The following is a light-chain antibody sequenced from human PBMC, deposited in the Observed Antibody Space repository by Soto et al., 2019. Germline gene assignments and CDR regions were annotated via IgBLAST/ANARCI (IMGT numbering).Light chain of an antibody. V-gene: IGLV2-14*01. CDR3: GSWDSSLSAYV. J-gene: IGLJ1*01. CDR2: EVT. Sequence: QSVLTQPASVSGSPGQSITISCTGTSSDVGAYNYVSWYQHHPGKVPKLLIYEVTNRPSGVSDRFSGSKSGTSATLGITGFQTGDEADYYCGSWDSSLSAYVFGTGTKLTVL. CDR1: SSDVGAYNY.